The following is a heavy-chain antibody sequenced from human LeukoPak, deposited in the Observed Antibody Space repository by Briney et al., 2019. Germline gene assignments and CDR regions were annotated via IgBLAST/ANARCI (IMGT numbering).Heavy chain of an antibody. V-gene: IGHV4-34*01. D-gene: IGHD2-2*01. J-gene: IGHJ4*02. CDR3: ASFVPAAWVDY. Sequence: SETLSLTCAVYGGSFSGYYWSWIRQPPGKGLEWIGEINHSGSTNYNPSLKSRVTISVDTSKNQFSLKLSSVTAADTAVYYCASFVPAAWVDYWGQGTLVTVSS. CDR2: INHSGST. CDR1: GGSFSGYY.